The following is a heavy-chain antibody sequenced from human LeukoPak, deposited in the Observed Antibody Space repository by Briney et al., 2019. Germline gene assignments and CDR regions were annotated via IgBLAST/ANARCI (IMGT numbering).Heavy chain of an antibody. Sequence: GGSLRLSCAASGFTFSSYAMHWVRQAPGKGLEWLSSISDSGGSTVYVDSVKGRFTISRDNAKNMLYLQMNSMRAEDTAVYYCARDIGTDWGQGTLVTVSS. CDR3: ARDIGTD. CDR1: GFTFSSYA. J-gene: IGHJ4*02. D-gene: IGHD1-14*01. CDR2: ISDSGGST. V-gene: IGHV3-23*01.